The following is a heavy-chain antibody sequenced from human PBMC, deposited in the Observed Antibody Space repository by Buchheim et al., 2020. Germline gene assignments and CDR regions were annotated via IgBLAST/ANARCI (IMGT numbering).Heavy chain of an antibody. J-gene: IGHJ5*02. D-gene: IGHD3-22*01. Sequence: QLQLQESGPGLVKSSETLSLTCTVSGGSISSGSYYWGWIRQPPGKRLEWIASIYYRGSTYYNPSLKSRVTISVDTSKNQFSLKLNSVTAADTAVYYCASGYDSSGYYPNWFDPWGQGTL. CDR2: IYYRGST. CDR3: ASGYDSSGYYPNWFDP. CDR1: GGSISSGSYY. V-gene: IGHV4-39*01.